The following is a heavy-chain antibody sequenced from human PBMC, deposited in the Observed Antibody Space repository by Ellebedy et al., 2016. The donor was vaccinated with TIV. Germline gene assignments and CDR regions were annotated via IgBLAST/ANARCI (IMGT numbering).Heavy chain of an antibody. D-gene: IGHD6-19*01. CDR1: GFTFSSYG. J-gene: IGHJ4*02. V-gene: IGHV3-30*02. Sequence: GGSLRLSCAASGFTFSSYGMHWVRQAPGKGLEWVAFIRYDGSNKYYADSVKGRFTISRDNSKNTLYLQMNSLRAEDTAVYYCAKERGGSTPVATLSDWGQGTLVTVSS. CDR2: IRYDGSNK. CDR3: AKERGGSTPVATLSD.